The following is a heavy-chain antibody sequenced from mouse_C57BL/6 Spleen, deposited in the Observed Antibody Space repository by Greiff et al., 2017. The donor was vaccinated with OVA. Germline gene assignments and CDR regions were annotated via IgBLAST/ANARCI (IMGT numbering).Heavy chain of an antibody. CDR1: GYTFTDYN. Sequence: EVQLQQSGPELVKPGASVKIPCKASGYTFTDYNMDWVKQSHGKSLEWIGDITPNNGGTIYNQKFKGKATLTGEKSSSTAYMELRSLTSEDTAFYYCAIRTTVVVWYFDVWGTGTTVTVSS. D-gene: IGHD1-1*01. V-gene: IGHV1-18*01. J-gene: IGHJ1*03. CDR2: ITPNNGGT. CDR3: AIRTTVVVWYFDV.